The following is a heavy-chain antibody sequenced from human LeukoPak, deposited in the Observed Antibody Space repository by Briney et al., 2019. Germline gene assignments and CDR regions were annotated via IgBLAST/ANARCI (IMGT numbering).Heavy chain of an antibody. CDR2: INPTGGST. J-gene: IGHJ4*02. CDR3: ARTAARRFDY. Sequence: ASVKVSCKASGYTFPSYFMHWVRQAPGQGLEWMGIINPTGGSTSYAQKFQGRVTMTRDTSTSTVYMELSSLRSDDTAVYYCARTAARRFDYWGQGTLVTVSS. CDR1: GYTFPSYF. V-gene: IGHV1-46*01. D-gene: IGHD6-6*01.